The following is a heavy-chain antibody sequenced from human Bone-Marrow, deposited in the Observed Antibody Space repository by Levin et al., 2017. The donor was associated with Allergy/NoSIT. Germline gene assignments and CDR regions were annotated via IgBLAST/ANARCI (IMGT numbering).Heavy chain of an antibody. Sequence: GESLKISCVASGPILSDYAMNWVRQAPGKGLEWVSGMSGSGGQSYYSDSVKGRFTISRDFFKNTLFLQMNSLGAEDTALYYCARVQDTFWSGYYDAFAIWGQGTMVTVSS. CDR2: MSGSGGQS. D-gene: IGHD3-3*01. V-gene: IGHV3-23*01. CDR1: GPILSDYA. J-gene: IGHJ3*02. CDR3: ARVQDTFWSGYYDAFAI.